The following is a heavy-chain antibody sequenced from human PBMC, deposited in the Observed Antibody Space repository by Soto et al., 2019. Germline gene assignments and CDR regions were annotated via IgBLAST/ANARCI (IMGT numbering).Heavy chain of an antibody. CDR2: ISSSSSYI. CDR1: GFTFSSYS. D-gene: IGHD1-1*01. V-gene: IGHV3-21*01. J-gene: IGHJ4*02. Sequence: GGSLRLSCAASGFTFSSYSMNWVRQAPGKGLELVSSISSSSSYIYYADSVKGRFTISRDNAKNSLYLQMNSLRAEDTAVYYCARFSSRYNYFDYWGQGTLVTVSS. CDR3: ARFSSRYNYFDY.